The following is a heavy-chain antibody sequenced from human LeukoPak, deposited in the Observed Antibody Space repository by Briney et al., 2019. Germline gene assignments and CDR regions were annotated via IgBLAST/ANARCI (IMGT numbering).Heavy chain of an antibody. V-gene: IGHV4-39*01. CDR1: GGIIRDSGYY. J-gene: IGHJ4*02. CDR3: ARLSNDYGDYEGHY. Sequence: SETLSLTCTVSGGIIRDSGYYWGWIRQPPGKGLEWIGTVFYSGRTYYNSSLQSRVTISVETSKNQFSLRLSSVTAADTAIYYCARLSNDYGDYEGHYWGQGTLVTVS. CDR2: VFYSGRT. D-gene: IGHD4-17*01.